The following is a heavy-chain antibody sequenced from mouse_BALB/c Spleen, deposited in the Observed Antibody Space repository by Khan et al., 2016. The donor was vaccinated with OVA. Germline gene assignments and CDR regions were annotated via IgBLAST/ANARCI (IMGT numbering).Heavy chain of an antibody. CDR1: GFSLTNYG. CDR2: IWNDGNK. D-gene: IGHD2-10*01. Sequence: VKLVESGPGLVAPSQSLSISCTISGFSLTNYGVHWVRKTPGKGLEWLVVIWNDGNKAYNSELKSRLTISKDNSKSQVFLKLNSHQTDDTAMYFCARQPYYHYYIMDDWGEGTSVTVSS. CDR3: ARQPYYHYYIMDD. V-gene: IGHV2-6-1*01. J-gene: IGHJ4*01.